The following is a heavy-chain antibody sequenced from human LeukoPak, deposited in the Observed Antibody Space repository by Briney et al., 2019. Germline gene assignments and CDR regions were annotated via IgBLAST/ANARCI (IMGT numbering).Heavy chain of an antibody. D-gene: IGHD3-10*01. Sequence: GGSLRLSCAVSGFTFNDYAIHWVRQAPGKGLEWVAVISYNGHHKFYADSVKGRFTISRDNSKNTLYLQMNSLRAEDTAVYYCAKGVWVVRGVIGDAFDIWGQGTMVTVSS. J-gene: IGHJ3*02. CDR3: AKGVWVVRGVIGDAFDI. CDR2: ISYNGHHK. V-gene: IGHV3-30-3*01. CDR1: GFTFNDYA.